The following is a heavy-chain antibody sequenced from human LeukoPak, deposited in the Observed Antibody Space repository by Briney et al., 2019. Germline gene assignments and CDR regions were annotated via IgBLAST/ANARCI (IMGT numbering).Heavy chain of an antibody. CDR1: GGSISGYF. V-gene: IGHV4-4*07. D-gene: IGHD5-12*01. CDR2: IYSSGSN. Sequence: PSETLSLTCTVSGGSISGYFWSWIRQPAGKGLEWIGRIYSSGSNNYNPSLKSRVTMSLDTSKNHLSLILSSVTAADTAVYYCAREPTSGREPTSGRPLDYWGQGTLVTVSS. CDR3: AREPTSGREPTSGRPLDY. J-gene: IGHJ4*02.